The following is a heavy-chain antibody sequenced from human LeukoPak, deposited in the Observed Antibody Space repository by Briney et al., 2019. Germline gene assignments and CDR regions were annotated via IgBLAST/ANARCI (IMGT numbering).Heavy chain of an antibody. CDR1: GFTFSGYS. CDR3: ARDPDRYSSGWYAEDYFDY. J-gene: IGHJ4*02. V-gene: IGHV3-48*02. D-gene: IGHD6-19*01. CDR2: ISSSSSTI. Sequence: GGSLRLSCAASGFTFSGYSMNWVRQAPGKGLEWVSYISSSSSTIYYADSVKGRFTISRDNAKNSLYLQMNSLRDEDTAVYYCARDPDRYSSGWYAEDYFDYWGQGTLVTVSS.